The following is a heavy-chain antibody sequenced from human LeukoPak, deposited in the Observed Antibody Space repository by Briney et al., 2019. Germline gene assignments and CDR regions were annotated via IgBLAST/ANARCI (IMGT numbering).Heavy chain of an antibody. CDR2: ISGSGGST. Sequence: GGSLRLSCAASGFTFSSYAMSWVRQAPGKGLEWVSAISGSGGSTYYADSVRGRFTISRDNAKNSLYLQMSSLRAEDTAVYYCARAELLWFGEDWGQGTLVTVSS. D-gene: IGHD3-10*01. CDR3: ARAELLWFGED. CDR1: GFTFSSYA. V-gene: IGHV3-23*01. J-gene: IGHJ4*02.